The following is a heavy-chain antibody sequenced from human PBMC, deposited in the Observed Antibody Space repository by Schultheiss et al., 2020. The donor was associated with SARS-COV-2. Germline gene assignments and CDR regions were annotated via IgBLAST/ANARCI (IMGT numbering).Heavy chain of an antibody. D-gene: IGHD6-13*01. Sequence: GGSLRLSCAASGFTFSSYWMHWVRQAPGKGLVWVSRINSDGSSTSYADSVKGRFTISRDISKNTLYLQMTSLRAEDTAVYYCAREMIGDSSWDYYYYAMDVWGQGTTVTVSS. CDR1: GFTFSSYW. V-gene: IGHV3-74*01. CDR2: INSDGSST. J-gene: IGHJ6*02. CDR3: AREMIGDSSWDYYYYAMDV.